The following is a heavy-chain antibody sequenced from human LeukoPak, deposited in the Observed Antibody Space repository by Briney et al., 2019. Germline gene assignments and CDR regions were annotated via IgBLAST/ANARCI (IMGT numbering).Heavy chain of an antibody. J-gene: IGHJ3*02. D-gene: IGHD1-7*01. CDR1: GFTFSSYA. CDR3: AREGDWNYGYAFDI. CDR2: ISGSGGNT. V-gene: IGHV3-23*01. Sequence: GGSLRLSCAASGFTFSSYAMDWVRQAPGKGLEWVSAISGSGGNTYYADSVTGRFTISRDNSKNTLYLQMNSLRAEDTAVYYCAREGDWNYGYAFDIWGQGTMVTVSS.